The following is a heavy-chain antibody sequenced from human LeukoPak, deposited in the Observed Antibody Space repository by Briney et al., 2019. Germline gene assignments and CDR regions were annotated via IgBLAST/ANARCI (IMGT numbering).Heavy chain of an antibody. Sequence: SETLSLTCSVSGGSISSSSNYWGWIRQPPGKGLEWIGSFYYSGSTYYNPSLKSRVTISEDTSKNQFSLKLSSVTAADTAVYYCARVRGSSGSYEYYHYMDVWGKGTTVTISS. CDR1: GGSISSSSNY. J-gene: IGHJ6*03. V-gene: IGHV4-39*07. D-gene: IGHD1-26*01. CDR2: FYYSGST. CDR3: ARVRGSSGSYEYYHYMDV.